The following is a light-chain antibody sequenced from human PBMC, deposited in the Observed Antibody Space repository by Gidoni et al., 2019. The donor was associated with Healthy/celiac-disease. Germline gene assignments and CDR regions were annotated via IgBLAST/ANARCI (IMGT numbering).Light chain of an antibody. Sequence: QSVLTQPPSVSGAPGQRVTISCTGSSSNLGAGYDVHGYQQLPGTAPKLLIYGNSHRPSGVPDRFSGSKSGTSASLAITGLQAEDDADYYCQSYDSSLSAHVFGTVTKVTVL. CDR1: SSNLGAGYD. CDR2: GNS. CDR3: QSYDSSLSAHV. V-gene: IGLV1-40*01. J-gene: IGLJ1*01.